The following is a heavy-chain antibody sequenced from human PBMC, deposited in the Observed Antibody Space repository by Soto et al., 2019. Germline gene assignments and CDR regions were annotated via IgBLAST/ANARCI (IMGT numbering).Heavy chain of an antibody. CDR2: ISGSGGST. Sequence: GGSLRLSCAASGFTFSSYAMSWVRQAPGKGLEWVSAISGSGGSTYYADSVKGRFTISRDNSKNTLYLQMNSLRAEDTAVYYCAKDGGGYDFWSGYYGFDYWGQGTLVTVSS. J-gene: IGHJ4*02. V-gene: IGHV3-23*01. D-gene: IGHD3-3*01. CDR1: GFTFSSYA. CDR3: AKDGGGYDFWSGYYGFDY.